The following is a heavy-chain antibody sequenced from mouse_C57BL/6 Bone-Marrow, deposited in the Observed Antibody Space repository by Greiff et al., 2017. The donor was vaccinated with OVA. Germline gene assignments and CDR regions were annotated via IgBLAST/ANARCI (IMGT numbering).Heavy chain of an antibody. J-gene: IGHJ1*03. D-gene: IGHD1-1*01. CDR2: IRSKSSNYAS. CDR3: VGAGVYYGGSPGWDFDD. Sequence: VQLQQSGGGLVQPKGSLKLSCAASGFTFNTYAMHWVRQAPGKGLEWVARIRSKSSNYASYQAVSEKDRFTISRYDYHSMLYLQTVTTKTADTATEYSVGAGVYYGGSPGWDFDDWGTGTTVTVSA. V-gene: IGHV10-3*01. CDR1: GFTFNTYA.